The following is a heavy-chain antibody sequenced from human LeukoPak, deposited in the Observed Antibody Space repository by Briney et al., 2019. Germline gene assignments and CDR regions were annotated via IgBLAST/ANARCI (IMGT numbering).Heavy chain of an antibody. CDR2: ISYDGSKK. CDR1: GFIFSSYA. V-gene: IGHV3-30-3*01. CDR3: ARDSGSSWFFDY. J-gene: IGHJ4*02. D-gene: IGHD6-19*01. Sequence: GRSQRLPRAASGFIFSSYAMHWVSQAPGKGLEWVAVISYDGSKKFYGDSVKGRFTTSRDNSNNTLYLQMNSLRAEDTALYYCARDSGSSWFFDYWGQGTLVTVSS.